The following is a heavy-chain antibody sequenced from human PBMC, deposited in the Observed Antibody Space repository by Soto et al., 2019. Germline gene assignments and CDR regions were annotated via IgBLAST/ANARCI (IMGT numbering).Heavy chain of an antibody. CDR1: GGSITNYY. D-gene: IGHD3-16*01. CDR2: MYTKERT. V-gene: IGHV4-4*07. Sequence: SETLSLTCTVSGGSITNYYWSWIRQPAGKGLEWIGRMYTKERTNYNLSLKSRVTMSVDTSKNQFSLKLNAVTAADTAVYYCARDDYKDGGNNWFDPWGQGTLVTVSS. J-gene: IGHJ5*02. CDR3: ARDDYKDGGNNWFDP.